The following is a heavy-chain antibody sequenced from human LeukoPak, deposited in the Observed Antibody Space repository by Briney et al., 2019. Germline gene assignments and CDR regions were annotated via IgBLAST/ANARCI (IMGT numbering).Heavy chain of an antibody. J-gene: IGHJ6*02. CDR3: VKDLGSAITSALALDV. CDR1: GFTFSSYN. D-gene: IGHD2-15*01. Sequence: GGSLRLSCAASGFTFSSYNMNWVRQAPGKGLEWVSYISVTSSTIYYADSVKGRFTISRDNRKNLLHLQMNSLRPDDSAVYYCVKDLGSAITSALALDVWGQGTTVTVSS. CDR2: ISVTSSTI. V-gene: IGHV3-48*04.